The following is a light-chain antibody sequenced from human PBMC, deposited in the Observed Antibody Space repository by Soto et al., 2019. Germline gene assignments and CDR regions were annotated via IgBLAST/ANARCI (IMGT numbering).Light chain of an antibody. CDR3: CSYAGSYTYV. V-gene: IGLV2-11*01. CDR2: DVS. CDR1: SSDVGGYKY. J-gene: IGLJ1*01. Sequence: QSALTQSPSASGSPGQSVTISCTGTSSDVGGYKYVSWYQQHPGKAPRLMIYDVSKRPSGVPDRFSGSKSGNTASLTISGLQAEDEADYYCCSYAGSYTYVFGTGTKVTVL.